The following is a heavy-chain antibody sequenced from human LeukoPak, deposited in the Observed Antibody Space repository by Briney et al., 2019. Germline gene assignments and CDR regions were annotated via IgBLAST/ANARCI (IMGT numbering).Heavy chain of an antibody. CDR3: ARVVPGPKYSSSWYGWFDP. V-gene: IGHV1-18*01. CDR2: ISAYNGNT. J-gene: IGHJ5*02. Sequence: ASVKVSCKASGYTFTSYGISWVRQAPGQGLEWMGWISAYNGNTNYAQKLQGRVTMTTDTSTSTAYMELRSLRSDDTAVYYCARVVPGPKYSSSWYGWFDPWGQGTLVTVSS. CDR1: GYTFTSYG. D-gene: IGHD6-13*01.